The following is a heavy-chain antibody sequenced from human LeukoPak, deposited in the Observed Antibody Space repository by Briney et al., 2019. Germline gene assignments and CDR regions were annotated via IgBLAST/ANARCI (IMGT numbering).Heavy chain of an antibody. V-gene: IGHV4-30-4*08. CDR1: GASISSVDYY. Sequence: KPSETLSLTCAVSGASISSVDYYWSWIRQPPGKGLEWIGYIYYSGSTYYNPSLKSRVTISVDTSKNHFSLKLNSVTAADTAVYYCARVAFVTGRSPTYMDVWGKGTTVTVSS. D-gene: IGHD1-20*01. CDR3: ARVAFVTGRSPTYMDV. CDR2: IYYSGST. J-gene: IGHJ6*03.